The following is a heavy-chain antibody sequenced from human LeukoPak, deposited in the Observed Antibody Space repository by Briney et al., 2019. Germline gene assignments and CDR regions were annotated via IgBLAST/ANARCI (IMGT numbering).Heavy chain of an antibody. V-gene: IGHV3-21*01. D-gene: IGHD2-21*02. Sequence: PGGSLRLSCAASGFTFSSYSMNWVRQAPGKGLEWVSSISSSSSYIYYADSVKGRFTISRDNAKNSLYLQMNSLRAEDTAVYYCARDDGHHIVVVTAHRRGIDYWGQGTLVTVSS. CDR1: GFTFSSYS. CDR3: ARDDGHHIVVVTAHRRGIDY. J-gene: IGHJ4*02. CDR2: ISSSSSYI.